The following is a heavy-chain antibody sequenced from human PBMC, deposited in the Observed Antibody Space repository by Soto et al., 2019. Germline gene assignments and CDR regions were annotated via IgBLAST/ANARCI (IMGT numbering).Heavy chain of an antibody. CDR1: GGSISSGSYY. Sequence: PSETLSLTCTVSGGSISSGSYYWGWIRQPPGKGLEWIGSIYYSGSTYYNPSLKSRVTISVDTSKNQFSLKLSSVTAADTAVYYCARLNANYYDSSRLYALAIWGQGTMVTVSS. CDR2: IYYSGST. CDR3: ARLNANYYDSSRLYALAI. J-gene: IGHJ3*02. V-gene: IGHV4-39*01. D-gene: IGHD3-22*01.